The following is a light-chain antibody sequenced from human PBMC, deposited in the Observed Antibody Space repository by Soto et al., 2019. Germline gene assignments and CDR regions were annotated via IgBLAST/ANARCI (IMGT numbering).Light chain of an antibody. CDR1: LSISSY. CDR3: QQYNNWPQT. Sequence: DIQMTQSPSSLSASVGDRVTSTCRASLSISSYLNWYQQKPGKAPKLLIYAASSLQSGVPSRFSGSGSGTEFTLTISSLQSEDFAVYYCQQYNNWPQTFGQGTKVDIK. CDR2: AAS. V-gene: IGKV1-39*01. J-gene: IGKJ1*01.